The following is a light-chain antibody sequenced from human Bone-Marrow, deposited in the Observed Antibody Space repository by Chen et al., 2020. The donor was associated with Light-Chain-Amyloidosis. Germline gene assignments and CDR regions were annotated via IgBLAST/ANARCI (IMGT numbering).Light chain of an antibody. CDR2: AAS. Sequence: AIQMTQSPSSLSASVGDRVTITCRASQDIRNALGWYQQKPGKAPKLLIFAASSLQSGVSSRFSGSGSGTDFTLTISSLQPEDFATYYCLQDHNYPLTFGGGTKLEIK. CDR3: LQDHNYPLT. CDR1: QDIRNA. V-gene: IGKV1-6*01. J-gene: IGKJ4*01.